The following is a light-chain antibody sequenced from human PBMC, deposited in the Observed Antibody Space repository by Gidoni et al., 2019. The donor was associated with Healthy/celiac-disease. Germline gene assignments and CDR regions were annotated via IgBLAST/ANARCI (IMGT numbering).Light chain of an antibody. CDR1: QSVSSY. J-gene: IGKJ5*01. V-gene: IGKV3-11*01. CDR3: KQRSNWPIT. Sequence: EIVLTQSPATLSLSPGERATLSCRASQSVSSYLAWYQQKPGQATRLLIYAASNRATGIPARFSGSGSGTDFSLTISSLEPEDLAVYYCKQRSNWPITFGQETRLEIK. CDR2: AAS.